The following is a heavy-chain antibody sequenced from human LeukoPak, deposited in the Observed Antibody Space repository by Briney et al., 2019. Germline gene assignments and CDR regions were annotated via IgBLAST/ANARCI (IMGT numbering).Heavy chain of an antibody. Sequence: PSQTLSLTCTVSGGSISSGGYYWSRIRQPPGKGLEWIGYIYHSGSTYYNPSLKSRVTISVDRSKNQFSLKLSSVTAADTAVYYCARGGNWFDPWGQGTLVTVSS. V-gene: IGHV4-30-2*01. CDR1: GGSISSGGYY. D-gene: IGHD3-10*01. J-gene: IGHJ5*02. CDR3: ARGGNWFDP. CDR2: IYHSGST.